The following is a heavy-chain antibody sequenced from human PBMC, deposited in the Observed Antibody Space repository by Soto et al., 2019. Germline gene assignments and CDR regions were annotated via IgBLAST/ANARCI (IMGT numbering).Heavy chain of an antibody. Sequence: QVQLVQSGAEVKKPGSSVKVSCKASGGTFSSYTISWVRQAPGQGLEWMGRIIPILGIANYAQKFQGRVTITADKSTSTAYMELSSLRSEDTAVYYCARDQVTMVRGVINNWFDPWGQGTLVTVSS. CDR3: ARDQVTMVRGVINNWFDP. CDR2: IIPILGIA. V-gene: IGHV1-69*08. CDR1: GGTFSSYT. D-gene: IGHD3-10*01. J-gene: IGHJ5*02.